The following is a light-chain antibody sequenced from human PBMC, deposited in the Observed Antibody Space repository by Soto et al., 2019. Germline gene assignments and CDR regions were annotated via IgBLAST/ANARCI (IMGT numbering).Light chain of an antibody. Sequence: DIVLTQSPGTLYSSPGERATLSCRASQSLSSSQLAWYQQKPGQAPRLLIHDASSRATGISDRFTGSGSGTDFTLTISSLKAEDFATYYCQQYHTDWTFGQGTKVDIK. V-gene: IGKV3-20*01. CDR1: QSLSSSQ. CDR2: DAS. J-gene: IGKJ1*01. CDR3: QQYHTDWT.